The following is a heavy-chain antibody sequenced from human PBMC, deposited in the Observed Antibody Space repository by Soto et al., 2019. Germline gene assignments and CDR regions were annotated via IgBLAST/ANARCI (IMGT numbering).Heavy chain of an antibody. CDR2: IYYSGST. J-gene: IGHJ6*02. CDR3: ARRTSLNCSSTSCNPTYYYYYYGMDV. D-gene: IGHD2-2*01. V-gene: IGHV4-31*03. CDR1: GGSISSGGYY. Sequence: SETLSLTCTVSGGSISSGGYYWSWIRQHPGKGLEWIGYIYYSGSTYYNPSLKSRVTISVDTSKNQFSLKLSSVTAADTAVYYCARRTSLNCSSTSCNPTYYYYYYGMDVWGQGITVTVSS.